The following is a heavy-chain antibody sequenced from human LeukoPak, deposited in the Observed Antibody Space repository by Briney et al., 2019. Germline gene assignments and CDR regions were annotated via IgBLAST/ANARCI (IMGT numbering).Heavy chain of an antibody. Sequence: PGGSLRLSCAASGFTFSNYGMHWVRQAPGKGLEWVGVIWYDGSKKYYADSVKGRFTITRDNSKNTLYLQMNSLRAEDTAVYYCARDRYGANSPFDYWGQGTLVTVSS. CDR2: IWYDGSKK. CDR1: GFTFSNYG. V-gene: IGHV3-33*01. J-gene: IGHJ4*02. D-gene: IGHD4/OR15-4a*01. CDR3: ARDRYGANSPFDY.